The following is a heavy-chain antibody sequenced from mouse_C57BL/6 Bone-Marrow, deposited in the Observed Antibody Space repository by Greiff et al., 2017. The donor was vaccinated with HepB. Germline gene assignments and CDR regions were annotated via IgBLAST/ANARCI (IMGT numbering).Heavy chain of an antibody. Sequence: QVQLKQSGPGLVQPSQSLSITCTVSGFSLTSYGVHWVRQSPGKGLEWLGVIWSGGSTDYNAAFISRLSISKDNSKSQVFFRMNSLQADDTAIYYCASYYYGSSRYYYAMDYWGQGTSVTVSS. CDR1: GFSLTSYG. CDR2: IWSGGST. V-gene: IGHV2-2*01. D-gene: IGHD1-1*01. CDR3: ASYYYGSSRYYYAMDY. J-gene: IGHJ4*01.